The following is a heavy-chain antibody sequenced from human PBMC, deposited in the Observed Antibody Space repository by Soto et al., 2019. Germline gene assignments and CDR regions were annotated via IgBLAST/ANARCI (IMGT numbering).Heavy chain of an antibody. CDR2: ISSSSSTI. Sequence: PGGSLRLSCAASGFTFSSYSMNWVRQAPGKRLECVSYISSSSSTIYYADSVKGRFTISRDNAKNSLYLQMNSLRDEDTAVYYCARENYGDYLNWFDPWGQGTLVTVSS. CDR3: ARENYGDYLNWFDP. D-gene: IGHD4-17*01. J-gene: IGHJ5*02. V-gene: IGHV3-48*02. CDR1: GFTFSSYS.